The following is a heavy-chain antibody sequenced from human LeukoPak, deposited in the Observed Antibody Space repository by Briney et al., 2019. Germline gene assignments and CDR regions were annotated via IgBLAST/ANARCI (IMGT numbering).Heavy chain of an antibody. J-gene: IGHJ4*02. CDR2: ISYDGSNK. Sequence: GGSLRLSSAASGFTFSSYAMHWVRQAPGKGLEWVAVISYDGSNKYYADSVKGRFTISRDNSKNTLYLQMNSLRAEDTAVYYCARDWALWFGELTFDYWGQGTLVTVSS. V-gene: IGHV3-30*04. D-gene: IGHD3-10*01. CDR3: ARDWALWFGELTFDY. CDR1: GFTFSSYA.